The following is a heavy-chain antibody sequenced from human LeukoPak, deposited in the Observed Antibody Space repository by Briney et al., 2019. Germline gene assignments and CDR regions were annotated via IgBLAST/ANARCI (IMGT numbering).Heavy chain of an antibody. CDR3: ARGEVVGATFDY. V-gene: IGHV3-21*01. D-gene: IGHD1-26*01. Sequence: EGSLRLSCAASGFTFSSYSMNWVRQAPGKGLEWVSSISSSSSYIYYADSVKGRFTISRDNAKNSLYLQMNSLRAEDTAVYYCARGEVVGATFDYWGQGTLVTVSS. CDR2: ISSSSSYI. CDR1: GFTFSSYS. J-gene: IGHJ4*02.